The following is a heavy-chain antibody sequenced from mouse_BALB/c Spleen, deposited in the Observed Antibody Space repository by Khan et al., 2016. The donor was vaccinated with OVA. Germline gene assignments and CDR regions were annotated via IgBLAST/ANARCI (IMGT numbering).Heavy chain of an antibody. Sequence: QVQLQQSGAELVKPGASVKLSCKTSGYTFTSYWIQWVKQRPGQGLGWIGQIFPGTGTTYYNENFTGKATLTVDTSANTAYMQFSSLTSEDSAVYVCAMGYFGNYEFVYWGQGTLVTVSP. J-gene: IGHJ3*01. CDR1: GYTFTSYW. CDR2: IFPGTGTT. V-gene: IGHV1S132*01. CDR3: AMGYFGNYEFVY. D-gene: IGHD2-1*01.